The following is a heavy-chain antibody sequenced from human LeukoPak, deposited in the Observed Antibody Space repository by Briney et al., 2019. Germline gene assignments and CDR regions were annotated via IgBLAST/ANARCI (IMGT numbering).Heavy chain of an antibody. CDR2: INQDGSEK. CDR3: ARVNDYYYYMDV. CDR1: GFTFSSFW. V-gene: IGHV3-7*03. D-gene: IGHD2-8*01. Sequence: GGSLRLSCAASGFTFSSFWMSWVRQAPGKGLEWVANINQDGSEKYYVDSVKGRFTISRDNAKNSLYLQMNSLRAEDTAVYYCARVNDYYYYMDVWGKGTTVTVSS. J-gene: IGHJ6*03.